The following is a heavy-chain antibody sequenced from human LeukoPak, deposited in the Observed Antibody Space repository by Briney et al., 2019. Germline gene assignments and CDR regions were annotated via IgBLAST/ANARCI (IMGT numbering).Heavy chain of an antibody. CDR2: INHSGST. Sequence: PSETLSLTCAVYGGSFSGYYWSWIRQPPGKGLEWIGEINHSGSTNYNPSLKSRVTISVDTSKNQFSLKLSSVTAADTAVYYCARGDRYSYGYWNYWGQGTLVTVSS. CDR1: GGSFSGYY. D-gene: IGHD5-18*01. V-gene: IGHV4-34*01. CDR3: ARGDRYSYGYWNY. J-gene: IGHJ4*02.